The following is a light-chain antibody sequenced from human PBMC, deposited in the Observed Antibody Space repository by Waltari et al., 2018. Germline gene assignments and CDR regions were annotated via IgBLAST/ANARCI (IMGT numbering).Light chain of an antibody. Sequence: EIVMTQSPATLSVSPGERATLSCRASQSVSSSYLAWDQQKPGQAPRLLIYGASSRATGIPDRFSGSGSGTDFTLTISRLEPEDFAVYYCQQYGSSPFGQGTKLEIK. J-gene: IGKJ2*01. V-gene: IGKV3-20*01. CDR1: QSVSSSY. CDR2: GAS. CDR3: QQYGSSP.